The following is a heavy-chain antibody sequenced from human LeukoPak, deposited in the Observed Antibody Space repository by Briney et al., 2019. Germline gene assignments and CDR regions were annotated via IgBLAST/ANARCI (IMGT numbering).Heavy chain of an antibody. CDR3: AKGVTIFGVVTNSFDY. V-gene: IGHV3-23*01. CDR1: GFTFSSYA. D-gene: IGHD3-3*01. CDR2: ISGSGGST. Sequence: GGSLRLSCAASGFTFSSYAMSWVRQAPGKGLEWVSAISGSGGSTYYADSVKGRFTISRDNSKNTLYLQMNSLRAEDTAVYYCAKGVTIFGVVTNSFDYWGQGTLVTVSS. J-gene: IGHJ4*02.